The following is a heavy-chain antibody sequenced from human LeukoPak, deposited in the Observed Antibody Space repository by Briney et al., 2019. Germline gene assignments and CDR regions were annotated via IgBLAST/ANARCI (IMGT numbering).Heavy chain of an antibody. CDR2: IYWNDDK. CDR3: ARSYSDYDYFNNWFDP. J-gene: IGHJ5*02. Sequence: GSGPTLVNPTQTLTLTCTFSGFSLSTSGVGVGWIRQPPGTALEWLALIYWNDDKRYSPSLKSRLTISKDTSKNQVVLTMTNMDPVDTATYYCARSYSDYDYFNNWFDPWGQGTLVTVAS. V-gene: IGHV2-5*01. D-gene: IGHD5-12*01. CDR1: GFSLSTSGVG.